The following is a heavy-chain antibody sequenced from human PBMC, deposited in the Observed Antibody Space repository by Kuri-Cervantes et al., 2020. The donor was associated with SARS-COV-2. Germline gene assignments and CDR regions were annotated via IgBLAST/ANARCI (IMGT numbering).Heavy chain of an antibody. D-gene: IGHD3-22*01. CDR2: ISYDGSNK. Sequence: GESLKISCACSGFGFSEFAMHWARQAPGKGLEWVAVISYDGSNKYYADSVKGRFTISRDNSKNTLYLQMNSLRAEDTAVYYCAKAVVSYYYYGMDVWGQGTTVTVYS. J-gene: IGHJ6*02. CDR1: GFGFSEFA. V-gene: IGHV3-30*18. CDR3: AKAVVSYYYYGMDV.